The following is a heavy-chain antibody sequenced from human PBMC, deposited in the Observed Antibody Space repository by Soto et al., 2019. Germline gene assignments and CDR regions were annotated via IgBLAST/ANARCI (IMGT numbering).Heavy chain of an antibody. Sequence: GASVKVSCKASGYTFINFYMHWVRQAPGQGFEGMGRNSPKSGGTNYAPKFQGRVTMTRDTSNSTAYMELRGLRSDDTAVYYCARVTLTAGNWFDPWGQGT. CDR1: GYTFINFY. V-gene: IGHV1-2*02. J-gene: IGHJ5*02. CDR3: ARVTLTAGNWFDP. CDR2: NSPKSGGT.